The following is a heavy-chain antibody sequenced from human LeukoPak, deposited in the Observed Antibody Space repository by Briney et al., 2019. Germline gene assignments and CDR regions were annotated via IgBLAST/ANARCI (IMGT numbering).Heavy chain of an antibody. Sequence: GGSLRLSCAASGFTFGSYWMTWVRQAPGKGLEWVANIKQDGSETYSVDSVKGRFTISRDNAKNSLFLQMNSPRADDTAVYYCVRDQWSAYDSWGQGTLVTVSS. J-gene: IGHJ4*02. CDR1: GFTFGSYW. V-gene: IGHV3-7*01. D-gene: IGHD3-3*01. CDR2: IKQDGSET. CDR3: VRDQWSAYDS.